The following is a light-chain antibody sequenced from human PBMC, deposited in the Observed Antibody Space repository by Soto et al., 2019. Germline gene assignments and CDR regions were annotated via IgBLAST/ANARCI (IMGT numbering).Light chain of an antibody. CDR1: SSDVGGYNY. J-gene: IGLJ1*01. CDR2: EVS. V-gene: IGLV2-14*01. Sequence: QSVLTQPASVSGSPGQSITISCTGASSDVGGYNYVSWYRQHPGKAPKLMIYEVSNRPSGVSDRFSGSKSGNTASLTISGLEPEDEADYYCSSYTGISTYVYGTGTKVTVL. CDR3: SSYTGISTYV.